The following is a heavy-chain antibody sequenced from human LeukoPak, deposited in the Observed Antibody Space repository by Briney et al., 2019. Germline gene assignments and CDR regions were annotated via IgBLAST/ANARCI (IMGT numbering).Heavy chain of an antibody. D-gene: IGHD3-16*02. CDR1: GYTLTELS. V-gene: IGHV1-24*01. J-gene: IGHJ4*02. CDR2: FDPEDGET. Sequence: GASVKVSCKVSGYTLTELSMHWVRQAPGKGLEWMGGFDPEDGETIYAQKFQGRVTTTEDTSTDTAYMELSSLRSEDTAVYYCAGIMITFGGVIARAIFDYWGQGTLVTVSS. CDR3: AGIMITFGGVIARAIFDY.